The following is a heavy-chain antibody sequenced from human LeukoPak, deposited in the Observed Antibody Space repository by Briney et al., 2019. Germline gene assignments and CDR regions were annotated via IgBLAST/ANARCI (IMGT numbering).Heavy chain of an antibody. Sequence: GSLRLSCAASGFTFSTFAKTWVRQAPGMGLEWVSYVSDTGADTYYADSVRGRFTISRDNSNNTLYLQMSGLRAEDTAIYYCAKDLMPHSSGSVFDFWGPGNLVTVSS. J-gene: IGHJ4*02. CDR3: AKDLMPHSSGSVFDF. V-gene: IGHV3-23*01. CDR1: GFTFSTFA. D-gene: IGHD3-22*01. CDR2: VSDTGADT.